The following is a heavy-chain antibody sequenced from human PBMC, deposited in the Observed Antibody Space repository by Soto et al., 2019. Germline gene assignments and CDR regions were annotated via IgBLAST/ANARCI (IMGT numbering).Heavy chain of an antibody. J-gene: IGHJ4*02. CDR2: IYYAGST. V-gene: IGHV4-59*12. CDR3: ARDSHIGSTFSAYDAIAY. CDR1: GGSMISYY. Sequence: SETLSLTCTVSGGSMISYYWSWLRQPPGRGLEWIGFIYYAGSTKYNPSLNSRVTISVDTSKNQFSLTVTSVTAADTAVYYCARDSHIGSTFSAYDAIAYWGQGTLVTVSS. D-gene: IGHD5-12*01.